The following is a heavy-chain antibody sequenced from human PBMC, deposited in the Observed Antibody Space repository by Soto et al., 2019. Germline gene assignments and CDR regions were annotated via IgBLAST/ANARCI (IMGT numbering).Heavy chain of an antibody. D-gene: IGHD3-16*02. CDR2: ISYDGSNK. J-gene: IGHJ4*02. CDR1: GFTFSSYG. Sequence: QVQLVESGGGVVQPGRSLRLSCAASGFTFSSYGMHWVRQAPGKGLEWVAVISYDGSNKYYADSVKGRFTLSRDNSKNTLYLQMNSLRAEDTAMYYCAKEDHDYVWWSYRTLDYWGQGTLVTVSS. V-gene: IGHV3-30*18. CDR3: AKEDHDYVWWSYRTLDY.